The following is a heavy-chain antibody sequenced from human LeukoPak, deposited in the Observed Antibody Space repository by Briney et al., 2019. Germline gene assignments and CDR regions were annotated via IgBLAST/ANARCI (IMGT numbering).Heavy chain of an antibody. CDR1: AGSISSSSYF. D-gene: IGHD3-22*01. V-gene: IGHV4-39*07. J-gene: IGHJ4*02. Sequence: SETLSLTCTVSAGSISSSSYFWGWIRQPPGKGLEWIGSIYYSGSTNYNPSLKSRVTISVDTSKNQFSLKLSSVTAADTAVYYCARLSTYYYDSSGSETYYFDYWGQGTLVTVSS. CDR3: ARLSTYYYDSSGSETYYFDY. CDR2: IYYSGST.